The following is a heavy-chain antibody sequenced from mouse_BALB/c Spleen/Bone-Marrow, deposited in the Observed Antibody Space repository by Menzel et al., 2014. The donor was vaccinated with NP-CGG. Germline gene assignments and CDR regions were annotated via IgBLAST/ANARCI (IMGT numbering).Heavy chain of an antibody. D-gene: IGHD2-10*02. Sequence: LEESGAELVKPGASVKLSCKASGYTFTSYWMHWVKQRPGQGLEWIGEINPSNGRTNYNEKFKSKATLTVDKSSSPAYMQLSSLTSEDSAVYYCAAPLSLLGMYYWDQGTSITVST. CDR3: AAPLSLLGMYY. J-gene: IGHJ4*01. V-gene: IGHV1S81*02. CDR2: INPSNGRT. CDR1: GYTFTSYW.